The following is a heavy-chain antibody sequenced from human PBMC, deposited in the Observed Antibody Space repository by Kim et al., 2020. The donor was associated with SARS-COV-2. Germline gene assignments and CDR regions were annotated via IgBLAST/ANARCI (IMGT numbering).Heavy chain of an antibody. J-gene: IGHJ4*02. CDR3: ARDGRPVADTGYFAY. D-gene: IGHD6-19*01. Sequence: ADSVKGRFTISRDNTKNTVYLQMNSLRAEDSAVYYCARDGRPVADTGYFAYWGQGTLVSVSS. V-gene: IGHV3-30*01.